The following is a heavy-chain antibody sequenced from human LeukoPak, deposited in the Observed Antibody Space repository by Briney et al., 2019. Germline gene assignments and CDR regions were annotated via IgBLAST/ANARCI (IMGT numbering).Heavy chain of an antibody. V-gene: IGHV4-39*07. CDR3: AREHDSSGYYLYYFDY. D-gene: IGHD3-22*01. J-gene: IGHJ4*02. CDR1: GGSISSNSYY. CDR2: INHSGST. Sequence: SETLSLTCTVSGGSISSNSYYWGWIRQSPGKGLEWIGEINHSGSTNYNPSLKSRVTISVDTSKNQFSLKLSSVTAADTAVYYCAREHDSSGYYLYYFDYWGQRTLVTVSS.